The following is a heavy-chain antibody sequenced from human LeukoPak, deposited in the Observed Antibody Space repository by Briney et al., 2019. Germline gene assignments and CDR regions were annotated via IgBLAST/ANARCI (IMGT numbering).Heavy chain of an antibody. CDR1: GFTFSSYG. V-gene: IGHV3-30*02. CDR3: AKDSGGAVDYYGSPDY. J-gene: IGHJ4*02. D-gene: IGHD3-10*01. Sequence: PGGSLRLSCAASGFTFSSYGMHWVRQAPGKGLEWVAFIRYDGSNKYYADSVKGRFTISRDNSKNTLYLQMNSLRAEDTAVYYCAKDSGGAVDYYGSPDYWGQGTLVTVSS. CDR2: IRYDGSNK.